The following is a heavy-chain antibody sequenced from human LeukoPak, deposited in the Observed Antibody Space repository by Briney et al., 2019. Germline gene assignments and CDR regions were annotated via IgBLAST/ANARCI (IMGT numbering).Heavy chain of an antibody. D-gene: IGHD4-17*01. CDR1: GYTFTSYY. V-gene: IGHV1-18*04. CDR2: ISAYNDST. J-gene: IGHJ3*02. Sequence: ASVKVSCKASGYTFTSYYMHWVRQAPGQGLEWMGWISAYNDSTNYAQKLQGRVTMTTDTSTSTAYMELRSLRSDDTAVYYCARLRPDYGDYGDAFDIWGQGTMVTVSS. CDR3: ARLRPDYGDYGDAFDI.